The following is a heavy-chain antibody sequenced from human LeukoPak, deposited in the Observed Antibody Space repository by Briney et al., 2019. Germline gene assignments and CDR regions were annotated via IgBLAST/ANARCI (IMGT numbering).Heavy chain of an antibody. CDR1: GYTFTSYY. CDR3: ARDPSHRLVWLGEETHYYYMDV. J-gene: IGHJ6*03. V-gene: IGHV1-46*01. D-gene: IGHD3-10*01. CDR2: INPSGGST. Sequence: ASVKVSCKASGYTFTSYYMHWVRQAPGQGLEWMGIINPSGGSTSYAQKLQGRVTMTRDTSTSTAYMELRSLRSDDTAVYYCARDPSHRLVWLGEETHYYYMDVWGKGTTVTISS.